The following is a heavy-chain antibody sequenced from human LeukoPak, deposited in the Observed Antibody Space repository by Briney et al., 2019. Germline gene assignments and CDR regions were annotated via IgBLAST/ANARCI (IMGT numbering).Heavy chain of an antibody. CDR2: ISGSGGST. V-gene: IGHV3-23*01. Sequence: GGTLRLSCAASGFTFSSYGMSWVRQAPGKGLEWVSAISGSGGSTYYADSVKGRFTISRDNAKNSLYLQMNSLRAEDTALYYCARGRYSGSYLLDYWGQGTLVTVSS. D-gene: IGHD1-26*01. CDR3: ARGRYSGSYLLDY. CDR1: GFTFSSYG. J-gene: IGHJ4*02.